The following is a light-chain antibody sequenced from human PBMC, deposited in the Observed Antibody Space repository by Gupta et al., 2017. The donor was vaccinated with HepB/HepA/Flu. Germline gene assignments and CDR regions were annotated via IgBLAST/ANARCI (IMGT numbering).Light chain of an antibody. CDR1: SSNVGAYNY. J-gene: IGLJ1*01. V-gene: IGLV2-11*01. Sequence: QFALTQPRSLSGSPGQSVAVSCAGSSSNVGAYNYVFWYQQHPGKAPKLIIYDVNKRPSGVPDRFSGSKSDNTASLTISGLQAEDESYYYCCSYAGSDTYIFGTGTTVTVL. CDR2: DVN. CDR3: CSYAGSDTYI.